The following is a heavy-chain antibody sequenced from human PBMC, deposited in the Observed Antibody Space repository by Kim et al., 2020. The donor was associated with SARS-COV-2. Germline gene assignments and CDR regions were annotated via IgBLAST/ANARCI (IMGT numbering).Heavy chain of an antibody. J-gene: IGHJ6*02. CDR1: GFTFSSYS. D-gene: IGHD1-1*01. Sequence: GGSLRLSCAASGFTFSSYSMNWVRQAPGKGLEWVSSISSSSSYIYYADSVKGRFTISRDNAKNSLYLQMNSLRAEDTAVYYCARDPGRVTPYYYYGMDVWGQGTTVTVSS. CDR2: ISSSSSYI. CDR3: ARDPGRVTPYYYYGMDV. V-gene: IGHV3-21*01.